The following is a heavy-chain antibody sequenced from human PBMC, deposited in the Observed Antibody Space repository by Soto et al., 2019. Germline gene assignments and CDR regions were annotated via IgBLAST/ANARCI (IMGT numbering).Heavy chain of an antibody. D-gene: IGHD6-6*01. J-gene: IGHJ4*02. CDR3: ARAIPAREAY. V-gene: IGHV3-7*01. CDR2: IKQDGSQK. CDR1: GFTFSSSW. Sequence: PGGSLRLACAASGFTFSSSWMHWVRQAPGKGLEWVANIKQDGSQKYYVDSVKGRFTISRDNAKNSLYLQMNSLRAEDTAVYYCARAIPAREAYWGQGTLVTVSS.